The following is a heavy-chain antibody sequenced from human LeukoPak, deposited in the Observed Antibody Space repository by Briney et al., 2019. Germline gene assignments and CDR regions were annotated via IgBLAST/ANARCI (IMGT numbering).Heavy chain of an antibody. CDR2: IRYDGSNK. CDR1: GFTFSSYG. V-gene: IGHV3-30*02. D-gene: IGHD2-2*01. CDR3: AKDLFDQHLASY. J-gene: IGHJ4*02. Sequence: GGSLRLSCAASGFTFSSYGMHWVRQAPGKGLEWVAFIRYDGSNKYYADSVKGRFTISRDNSKNTLYLQMNSLRAEDTAVYYCAKDLFDQHLASYWGQGTLVTVSS.